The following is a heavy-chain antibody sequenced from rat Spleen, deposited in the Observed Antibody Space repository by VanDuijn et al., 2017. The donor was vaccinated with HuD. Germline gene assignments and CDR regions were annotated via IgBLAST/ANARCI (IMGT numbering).Heavy chain of an antibody. CDR3: VSHGARISRFAY. D-gene: IGHD2-7*01. CDR2: INSAGST. Sequence: EVQLQESGPGLVKPSQSLSLTCSVTGYSITSNYRWNWIRKFPGNRLEWMGYINSAGSTNYNPSLKSRISITRDTSRNQFFLQVNSVTAEDTATYYCVSHGARISRFAYWCQGTLVTVSS. J-gene: IGHJ3*01. CDR1: GYSITSNYR. V-gene: IGHV3-3*01.